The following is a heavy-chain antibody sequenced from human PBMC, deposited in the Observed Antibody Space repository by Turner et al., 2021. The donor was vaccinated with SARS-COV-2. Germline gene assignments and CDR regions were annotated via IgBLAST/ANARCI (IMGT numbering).Heavy chain of an antibody. CDR2: IWYDGSNK. D-gene: IGHD3-22*01. Sequence: QVQLVESGGGVVQPGRSLRFSCAASGFTLSRYGMHWVRQAPGKGLEWVAVIWYDGSNKYYADSVKGRFTISRDNSKNTLYLQMNSLRAEDTAVYYCARDHYYDSSGYTLDAFDIWGQGTMVTISS. V-gene: IGHV3-33*01. J-gene: IGHJ3*02. CDR3: ARDHYYDSSGYTLDAFDI. CDR1: GFTLSRYG.